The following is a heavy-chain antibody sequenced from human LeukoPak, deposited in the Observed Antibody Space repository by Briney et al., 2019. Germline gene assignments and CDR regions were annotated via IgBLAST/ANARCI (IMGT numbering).Heavy chain of an antibody. Sequence: GGSLRLSCAASGFTFSNYAMHWVRQAPGKGLEWVAFIRHDGSDIYYADSVKGRFTISRDNSKNTLYLQMNSLRAEDTAVYYCAKGPGVKYGSSWLFDYWGQGTLVTVSS. J-gene: IGHJ4*02. CDR1: GFTFSNYA. CDR2: IRHDGSDI. V-gene: IGHV3-30*02. CDR3: AKGPGVKYGSSWLFDY. D-gene: IGHD6-13*01.